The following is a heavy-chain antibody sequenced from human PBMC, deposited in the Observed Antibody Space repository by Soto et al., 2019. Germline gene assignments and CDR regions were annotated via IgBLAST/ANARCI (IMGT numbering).Heavy chain of an antibody. CDR2: IYYSGST. V-gene: IGHV4-30-4*01. CDR1: GGSINSGDYY. D-gene: IGHD2-2*01. J-gene: IGHJ5*02. Sequence: QVQLQESGPGLVKTSQTLSLTCTVSGGSINSGDYYWSWIRQPPGKGLEWIGYIYYSGSTYYTPSLTRRVTISVDTSKNQFSLKLSSVTATDTAVYYCARESCTSASCPWGWFDPWGQGTLVTVSS. CDR3: ARESCTSASCPWGWFDP.